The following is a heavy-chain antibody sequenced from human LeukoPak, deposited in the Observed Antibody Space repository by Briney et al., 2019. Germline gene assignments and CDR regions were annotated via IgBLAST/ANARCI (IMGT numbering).Heavy chain of an antibody. V-gene: IGHV1-18*01. CDR3: ARGDYGDK. CDR1: GYTLTSYG. J-gene: IGHJ4*02. D-gene: IGHD4-17*01. CDR2: ISTQSGNT. Sequence: ASVKVSCKASGYTLTSYGINWMRQAPGQGLEWMGWISTQSGNTNYAQKVQGRLTLTTDRSTNTAYMELRSLRSDDTAVYYCARGDYGDKWGQGTTVTVSS.